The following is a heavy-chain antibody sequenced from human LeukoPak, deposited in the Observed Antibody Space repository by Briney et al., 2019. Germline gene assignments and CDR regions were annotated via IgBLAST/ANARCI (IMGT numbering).Heavy chain of an antibody. CDR1: GFTFSSYA. D-gene: IGHD3-10*01. CDR2: ISGSGGST. V-gene: IGHV3-23*01. CDR3: AKDPSRRFGELPYYFDY. Sequence: GGSLRLSCAASGFTFSSYAMSWVRQAPGKGLEWVSAISGSGGSTYYADSVKGRFTISRDNSKNTLYLQMNSLRAEDTAVYYCAKDPSRRFGELPYYFDYWGQGTLVTVSS. J-gene: IGHJ4*02.